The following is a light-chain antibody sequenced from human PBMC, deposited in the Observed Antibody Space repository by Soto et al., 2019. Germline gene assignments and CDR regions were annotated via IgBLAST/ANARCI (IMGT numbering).Light chain of an antibody. CDR1: QSVSSY. V-gene: IGKV3D-15*01. CDR3: QQSYSTTIT. CDR2: DAS. Sequence: EVVMTQSPATLSVSPGERATLSCRASQSVSSYLAWYQQKPGQAHRLLIYDASNRATGIQARFSGSGSGTDFTLTIRSLQPEDFATYYCQQSYSTTITFGQGTRLEIK. J-gene: IGKJ5*01.